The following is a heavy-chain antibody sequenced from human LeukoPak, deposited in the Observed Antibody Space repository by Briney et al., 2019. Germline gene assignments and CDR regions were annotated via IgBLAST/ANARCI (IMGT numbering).Heavy chain of an antibody. Sequence: GASVKVSCKAPGYTFTSDGISWVRQAPGQGLEWMGWISAYNGNTNYAQKLQGRVTKTTDTSTSTAYMELRSLRSDDTAVYYCARLDIVVVPAATPYYYYYMDVWGKGTTVTVSS. V-gene: IGHV1-18*01. D-gene: IGHD2-2*03. CDR1: GYTFTSDG. CDR3: ARLDIVVVPAATPYYYYYMDV. J-gene: IGHJ6*03. CDR2: ISAYNGNT.